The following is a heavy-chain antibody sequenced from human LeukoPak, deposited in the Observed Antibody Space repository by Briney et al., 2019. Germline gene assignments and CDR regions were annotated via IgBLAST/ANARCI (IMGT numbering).Heavy chain of an antibody. CDR1: GFSFSNDG. V-gene: IGHV3-23*01. CDR3: ARVIAFRGYMDV. D-gene: IGHD3-16*02. CDR2: ISGSGVST. J-gene: IGHJ6*03. Sequence: GGSLRLSCAATGFSFSNDGMSWVRQAPGKGLEWVSAISGSGVSTYYADFVKGRFTISRDNPKNTLYLQMNSLRAEDTAVYYCARVIAFRGYMDVWGKGTTVTVSS.